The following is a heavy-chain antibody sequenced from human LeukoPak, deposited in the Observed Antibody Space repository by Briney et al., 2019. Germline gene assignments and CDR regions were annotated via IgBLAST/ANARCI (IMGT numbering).Heavy chain of an antibody. J-gene: IGHJ4*02. CDR2: INPGDGRT. CDR3: ARDAPCGGDCYPDY. V-gene: IGHV1-46*01. D-gene: IGHD2-21*02. Sequence: ASVKVSCKASGYIFTSYYIHWVRQAPGQGLEWMGIINPGDGRTTYAQKFQDRVTMTGDTSTTTVYMELSSLRSEDTAVYYCARDAPCGGDCYPDYWGQGTLVIVSS. CDR1: GYIFTSYY.